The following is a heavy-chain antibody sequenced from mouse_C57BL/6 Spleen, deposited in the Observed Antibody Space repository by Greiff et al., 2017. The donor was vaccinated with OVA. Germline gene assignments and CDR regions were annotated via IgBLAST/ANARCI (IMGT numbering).Heavy chain of an antibody. CDR1: GYTFTSYW. D-gene: IGHD1-3*01. CDR2: IDPTDSYT. Sequence: QVQLQQPGAELVMPGASVKLSCKASGYTFTSYWMHWVKQRPGQGLEWIGEIDPTDSYTNYNQKFKGKSTLTVDKSSSTAYMQLSSLTSEDAAVXYCARGSGKGFDYWGQGTTLTVSS. V-gene: IGHV1-69*01. CDR3: ARGSGKGFDY. J-gene: IGHJ2*01.